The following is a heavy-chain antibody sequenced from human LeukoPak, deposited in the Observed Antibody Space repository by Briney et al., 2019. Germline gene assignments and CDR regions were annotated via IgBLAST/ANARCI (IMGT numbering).Heavy chain of an antibody. V-gene: IGHV4-34*01. D-gene: IGHD2-2*02. CDR2: IKHSGST. J-gene: IGHJ4*02. Sequence: SETLSLTCAVYGGSFSGYYWSWIRQPPGKGLEWIGEIKHSGSTNYNPSLKSRVTISVDTSKNQFSLKLSSVTAADTAVYYCARRARCSSTSCYKARGYSYGLGFDYWGQGTLVTVSS. CDR3: ARRARCSSTSCYKARGYSYGLGFDY. CDR1: GGSFSGYY.